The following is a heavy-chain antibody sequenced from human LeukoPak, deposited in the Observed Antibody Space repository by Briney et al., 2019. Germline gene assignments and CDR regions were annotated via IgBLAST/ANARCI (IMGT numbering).Heavy chain of an antibody. D-gene: IGHD3-22*01. J-gene: IGHJ4*02. Sequence: RGSLRLSCAASGFTVSSNYMNWVRQAPGKGLEGVSVIDSGGRTFYADSVKGRFTISRDNSKNTLYLQMNSLRAEDTAVYYCARGHYYDSSGLDYWGQGTLVTVSS. V-gene: IGHV3-66*02. CDR1: GFTVSSNY. CDR3: ARGHYYDSSGLDY. CDR2: IDSGGRT.